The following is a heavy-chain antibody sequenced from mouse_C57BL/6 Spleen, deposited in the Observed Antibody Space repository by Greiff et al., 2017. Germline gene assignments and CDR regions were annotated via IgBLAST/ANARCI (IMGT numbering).Heavy chain of an antibody. J-gene: IGHJ4*01. Sequence: VQLQESGPELVKPGASVKISCKASGYAFSSSWLNWVKQRPGKGLEWIGRIYPGDGDTNYNGKFNGKATLTADKSSSTAYMQLSSLTSDDSAVYFCASYYDYAYYAMDYWGQGTSVTVSS. D-gene: IGHD2-4*01. V-gene: IGHV1-82*01. CDR1: GYAFSSSW. CDR3: ASYYDYAYYAMDY. CDR2: IYPGDGDT.